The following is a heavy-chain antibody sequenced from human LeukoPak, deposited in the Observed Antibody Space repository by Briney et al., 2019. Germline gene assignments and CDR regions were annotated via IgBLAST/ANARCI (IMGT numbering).Heavy chain of an antibody. CDR1: GGSISGYY. V-gene: IGHV4-59*01. Sequence: PSETLSLTCIVSGGSISGYYWSWIRQPPGKGLEWIGYIYYSGSTKYNPSLKSRVTISVDTSKNQFSLRLNSVTAADTAMYYCAREMYGGSNDYWGQGTLVTASS. J-gene: IGHJ4*02. CDR3: AREMYGGSNDY. D-gene: IGHD1-26*01. CDR2: IYYSGST.